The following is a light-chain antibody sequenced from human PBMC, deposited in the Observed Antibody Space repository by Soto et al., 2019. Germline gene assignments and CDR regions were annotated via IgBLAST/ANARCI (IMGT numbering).Light chain of an antibody. V-gene: IGLV1-40*01. CDR1: RSNIGAGYA. J-gene: IGLJ2*01. CDR3: QSYDTSLSASV. CDR2: DNT. Sequence: QSALTQPPSVSGAPGQRVTISCTGSRSNIGAGYAVHWYQQLPGTAPKLLIYDNTNRPSGVPDRFSASESGTSASLAITGLQSEDDADYYCQSYDTSLSASVFGGGTKLTVL.